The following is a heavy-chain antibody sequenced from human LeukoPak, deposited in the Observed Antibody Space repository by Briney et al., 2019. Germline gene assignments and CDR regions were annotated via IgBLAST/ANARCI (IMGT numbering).Heavy chain of an antibody. J-gene: IGHJ4*02. CDR1: GGSFSGYY. CDR3: ARGGPTRYSSRTGWDY. D-gene: IGHD6-13*01. V-gene: IGHV4-34*01. CDR2: INHSGST. Sequence: PSETLSLTCAVYGGSFSGYYWSWIRQPPGKGLEWIGEINHSGSTNYNPSLKSRVTISVDTSKNQFSLKLSSVTAADTAVYYCARGGPTRYSSRTGWDYWGQGTLVTVSS.